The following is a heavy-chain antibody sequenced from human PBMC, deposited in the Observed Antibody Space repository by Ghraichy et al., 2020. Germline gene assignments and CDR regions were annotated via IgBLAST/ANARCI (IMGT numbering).Heavy chain of an antibody. CDR1: GFTFSTYS. D-gene: IGHD2-15*01. CDR2: ISSRSSSI. V-gene: IGHV3-21*06. J-gene: IGHJ4*02. CDR3: ARDALYCSGGSCLEN. Sequence: GGSLRLSCAASGFTFSTYSMNWVRQAPGKGLEWVSSISSRSSSIYYGDSAKGRFTISRDNAKNSLYLQMNSLRAEDTAVYYCARDALYCSGGSCLENWGQGTLVTVSS.